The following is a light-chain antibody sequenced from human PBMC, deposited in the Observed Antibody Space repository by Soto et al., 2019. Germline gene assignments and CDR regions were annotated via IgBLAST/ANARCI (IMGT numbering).Light chain of an antibody. J-gene: IGKJ1*01. CDR3: QQYGSSPRT. CDR2: GAS. CDR1: QSVSSSY. Sequence: EIVLTQSPGTLSLSPGERATLSCRASQSVSSSYLAWYQQKPGQAPRLLIYGASSRATGIPDRFSGSGSGTDFTLTISRLEPEDFAVYYCQQYGSSPRTFGQGTTFELK. V-gene: IGKV3-20*01.